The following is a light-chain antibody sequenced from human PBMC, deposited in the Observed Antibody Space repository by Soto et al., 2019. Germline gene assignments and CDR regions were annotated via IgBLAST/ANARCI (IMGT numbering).Light chain of an antibody. CDR3: QQSYSTPRT. CDR2: AAS. CDR1: QSISTL. V-gene: IGKV1-39*01. J-gene: IGKJ2*01. Sequence: DIQMTQSPSSLSASVGDRVTITCRASQSISTLLNWYQQKPGKAPKVLIYAASSLYSGVPSRFSGGGSGTDFTLTINSLQPEDFATYYCQQSYSTPRTFGQGTKLEIK.